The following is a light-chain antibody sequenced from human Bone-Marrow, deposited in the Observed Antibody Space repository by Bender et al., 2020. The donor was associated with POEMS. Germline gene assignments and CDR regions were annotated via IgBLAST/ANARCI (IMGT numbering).Light chain of an antibody. CDR2: KDT. J-gene: IGLJ2*01. V-gene: IGLV3-25*03. CDR3: QSADSSGSYVV. Sequence: SYVLTQPPSVSVAPGQTARITCGGNSIGSKIVHWYQQKPGQAPVLLIYKDTERPSGIPERFSGSSSGTTVTLTISGVQAEDEAAYYCQSADSSGSYVVFGGGTKLTVL. CDR1: IGSKI.